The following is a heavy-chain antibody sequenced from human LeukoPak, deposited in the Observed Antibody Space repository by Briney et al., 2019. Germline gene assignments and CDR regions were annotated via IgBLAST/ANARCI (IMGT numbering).Heavy chain of an antibody. CDR1: GGSISSSSYY. D-gene: IGHD5-18*01. Sequence: PSETLSLTCTVSGGSISSSSYYWGWIRQPPGKGLEWIGSIYYSGSTYYNPSLNSRVTISVATSKNQFSLKLSSVTAADTAVYYCARDEGGYSYRLGWGQGTPVTVSS. CDR3: ARDEGGYSYRLG. J-gene: IGHJ4*02. CDR2: IYYSGST. V-gene: IGHV4-39*02.